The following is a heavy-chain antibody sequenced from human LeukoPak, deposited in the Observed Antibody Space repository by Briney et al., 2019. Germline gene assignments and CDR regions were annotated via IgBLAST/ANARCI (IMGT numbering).Heavy chain of an antibody. CDR2: IIPIFGTA. CDR3: ARESGGSFAPPRFDY. Sequence: SVKVSCRASGGTFSSYAISWVRQAPGQGLEWMGRIIPIFGTANYAQKFQGRVTITTDESTSTAYMELSSLRSEDTAVYYCARESGGSFAPPRFDYWGQGTLVTVSS. V-gene: IGHV1-69*05. D-gene: IGHD2-15*01. J-gene: IGHJ4*02. CDR1: GGTFSSYA.